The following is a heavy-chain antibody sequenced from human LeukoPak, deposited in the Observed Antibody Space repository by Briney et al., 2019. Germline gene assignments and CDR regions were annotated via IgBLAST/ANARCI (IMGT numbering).Heavy chain of an antibody. CDR3: SRQNDFRLDY. CDR2: IYPGDSDT. V-gene: IGHV5-51*01. Sequence: GESLKISCKGSGYTFSSYWIGWVRQMPGKGLEWMGIIYPGDSDTRYSPSLQGQVTISVDTSIGTAYLQWSSLKASDTAIYYCSRQNDFRLDYWGQGTLVTVSS. CDR1: GYTFSSYW. D-gene: IGHD3-3*01. J-gene: IGHJ4*02.